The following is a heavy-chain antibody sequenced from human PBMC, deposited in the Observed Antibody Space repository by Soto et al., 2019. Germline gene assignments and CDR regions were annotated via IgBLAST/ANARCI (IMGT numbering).Heavy chain of an antibody. Sequence: GASVKVSCKASGFTFTSSAVQWVRQARGQRLEWIGWIVVGSGNTNYAQKFQERVTITRDMSTSTAYMELSSLRSEDTAVYYCAADQPTQYSSSWYRGPQYYYYYYYGMDVWGQGTTVTVSS. CDR3: AADQPTQYSSSWYRGPQYYYYYYYGMDV. J-gene: IGHJ6*02. CDR1: GFTFTSSA. V-gene: IGHV1-58*01. D-gene: IGHD6-13*01. CDR2: IVVGSGNT.